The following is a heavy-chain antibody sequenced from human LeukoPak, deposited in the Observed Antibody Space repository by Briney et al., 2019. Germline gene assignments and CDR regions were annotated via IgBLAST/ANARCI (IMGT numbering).Heavy chain of an antibody. CDR3: ARVVPYDYDFWSGHGYCFDY. Sequence: SDPLSLTCTVSGGSMSSHYWSWLRQPPGKGLEWLGYIYYSGSTNYNRSLKSRVTISVDTSKIQCSLKLSSVTAADTAVYYCARVVPYDYDFWSGHGYCFDYWGQGTLVTVSS. J-gene: IGHJ4*02. D-gene: IGHD3-3*01. CDR2: IYYSGST. V-gene: IGHV4-59*11. CDR1: GGSMSSHY.